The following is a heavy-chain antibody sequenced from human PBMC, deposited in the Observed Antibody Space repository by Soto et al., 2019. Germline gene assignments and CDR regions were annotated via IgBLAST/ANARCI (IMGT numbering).Heavy chain of an antibody. J-gene: IGHJ4*02. CDR3: ARHEAGIYSSSSLDY. CDR1: GGSISSSSYY. Sequence: PSETLSLTCTVSGGSISSSSYYWGWIRQPPGKGLEWIGSIYYSGSTYYNPSLKSRVTISVDTSKNQFSLKLSSVTAADTAVYYCARHEAGIYSSSSLDYWGQGTLVTVSS. CDR2: IYYSGST. D-gene: IGHD6-6*01. V-gene: IGHV4-39*01.